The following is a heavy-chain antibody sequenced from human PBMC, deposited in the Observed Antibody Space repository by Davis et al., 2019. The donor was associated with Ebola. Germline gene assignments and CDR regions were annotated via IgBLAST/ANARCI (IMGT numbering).Heavy chain of an antibody. J-gene: IGHJ4*02. Sequence: PGGSLRLSCAASGFTFSSYSMNWVRQAPGKGLEWVSSISSSSSYIYYADSVKGRFTISRDNAKNSLYLQMNSLRAEDTAVYYCARGGVRYSSSSHYDNWGQGTLVTVSS. CDR1: GFTFSSYS. CDR3: ARGGVRYSSSSHYDN. V-gene: IGHV3-21*01. D-gene: IGHD6-6*01. CDR2: ISSSSSYI.